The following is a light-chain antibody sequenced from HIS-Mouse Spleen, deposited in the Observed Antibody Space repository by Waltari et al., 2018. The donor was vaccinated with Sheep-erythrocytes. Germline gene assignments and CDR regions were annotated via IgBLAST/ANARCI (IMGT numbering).Light chain of an antibody. CDR1: QGISSA. CDR3: QQFNSYLYT. J-gene: IGKJ2*01. Sequence: AIQLTKSPSPLPASVVDRFTITCRASQGISSALAWYQQKPGKAPKLLIYDASSLESGVPSRFSGSGSGTDFTLTISSLQPEDFATYYCQQFNSYLYTFGQGTKLEIK. CDR2: DAS. V-gene: IGKV1-13*02.